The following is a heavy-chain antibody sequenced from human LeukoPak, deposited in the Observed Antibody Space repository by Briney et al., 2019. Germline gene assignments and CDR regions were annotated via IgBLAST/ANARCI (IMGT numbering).Heavy chain of an antibody. CDR1: GFIVSNNY. CDR3: ARESLIAYGGAFDI. Sequence: GSLRLSCAASGFIVSNNYMNWVRQAPGKGLEWVSALYSDGSTYYADSVKGRFTISRDNSDNTVYLQMDSLRADDTAMYYCARESLIAYGGAFDIWGQGTFVTVSS. CDR2: LYSDGST. J-gene: IGHJ3*02. D-gene: IGHD4-23*01. V-gene: IGHV3-53*01.